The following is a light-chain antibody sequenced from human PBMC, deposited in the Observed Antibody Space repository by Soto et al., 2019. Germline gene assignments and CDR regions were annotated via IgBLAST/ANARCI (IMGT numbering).Light chain of an antibody. CDR2: AAS. CDR1: QGIRND. Sequence: IQMTQSPSSPSASVGDRVPLTCRASQGIRNDLGWYQQKPGKAPKLLIYAASSLQSGVPSRFSGSASGTDFTLTISSLQPEDFATYYCLQDYSYPWTFGQGTKVDIK. CDR3: LQDYSYPWT. V-gene: IGKV1-6*01. J-gene: IGKJ1*01.